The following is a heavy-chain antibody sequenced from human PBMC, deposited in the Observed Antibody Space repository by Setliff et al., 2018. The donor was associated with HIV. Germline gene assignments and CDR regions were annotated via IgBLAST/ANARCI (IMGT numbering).Heavy chain of an antibody. V-gene: IGHV1-18*01. D-gene: IGHD3-3*01. CDR1: GYTFTSYD. CDR3: ARGYYNFWSGYYDSRFPNPIDAFDI. Sequence: ASVKVSCKASGYTFTSYDINWVRQATGQGLEWMGWISAYNGNTNYAQKLQGRVTMTTDTSTSTAYMELRSLRSDDTAVYYCARGYYNFWSGYYDSRFPNPIDAFDIWGQGTMVTVSS. J-gene: IGHJ3*02. CDR2: ISAYNGNT.